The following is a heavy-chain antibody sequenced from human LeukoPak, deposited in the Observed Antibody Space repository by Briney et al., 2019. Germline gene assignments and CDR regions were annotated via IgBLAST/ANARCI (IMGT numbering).Heavy chain of an antibody. Sequence: PGRTLRLSCAASGFTFSSYAMHWVRQAPGKGLEWVAVISYDGSNTDYADSVKGRFTISRDNAKNSMYLQMNSLRVDDTAVYYCARGGESSGWLFEYWGQGTLVTVS. CDR2: ISYDGSNT. CDR3: ARGGESSGWLFEY. J-gene: IGHJ4*02. D-gene: IGHD6-19*01. CDR1: GFTFSSYA. V-gene: IGHV3-30-3*01.